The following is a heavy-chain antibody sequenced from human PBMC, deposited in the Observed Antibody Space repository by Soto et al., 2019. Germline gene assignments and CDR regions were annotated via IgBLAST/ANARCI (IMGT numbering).Heavy chain of an antibody. CDR2: IDPSDSYT. D-gene: IGHD3-3*01. CDR3: ARQGRAYYDFWSGYYYFDY. V-gene: IGHV5-10-1*01. J-gene: IGHJ4*02. CDR1: GYSFTSYW. Sequence: GESLKISCKGSGYSFTSYWISWVRQMPGKGLEWMGRIDPSDSYTNYSPSFQGHVTISADKSISTAYLQWSSLKASDTAMYYCARQGRAYYDFWSGYYYFDYWGQGTLVTVSS.